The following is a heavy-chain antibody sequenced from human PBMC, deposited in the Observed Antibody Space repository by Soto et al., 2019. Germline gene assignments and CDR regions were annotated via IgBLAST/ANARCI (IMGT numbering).Heavy chain of an antibody. CDR2: ISGSGGSA. Sequence: GGSLRLSCAASGFTFSNYAMTRVRQGPGKGLEWVSAISGSGGSAYYADSVKGRFTISRDNSKNTLYLQMNSLRADDSGVYYCAKDSYSGGLLPVPIAFPPWDPGTLVTVSS. CDR3: AKDSYSGGLLPVPIAFPP. CDR1: GFTFSNYA. D-gene: IGHD2-15*01. V-gene: IGHV3-23*01. J-gene: IGHJ5*02.